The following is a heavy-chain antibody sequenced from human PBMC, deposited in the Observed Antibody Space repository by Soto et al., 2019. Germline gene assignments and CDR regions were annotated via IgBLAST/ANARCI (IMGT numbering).Heavy chain of an antibody. J-gene: IGHJ4*02. D-gene: IGHD2-2*02. CDR3: AKELVPAAIYYFDY. CDR1: GFDFKNHA. V-gene: IGHV3-23*01. CDR2: ISDSSGGT. Sequence: PGGSLRLSCAASGFDFKNHAMSWVRQAPGKGLECVSGISDSSGGTYYADSVKGRFTISRDNSKNTLYLQMNSLRVEDTAVYYCAKELVPAAIYYFDYWGQGTLVTVS.